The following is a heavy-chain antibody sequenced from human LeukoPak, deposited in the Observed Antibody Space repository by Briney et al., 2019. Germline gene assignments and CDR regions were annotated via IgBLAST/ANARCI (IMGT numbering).Heavy chain of an antibody. J-gene: IGHJ4*02. Sequence: PGGSLRLSCAASGFTVSNNYMAWVRQAPGKGLEWVSVIYGGGGTYYGDSARGRFTISRDNSQNTLYLQMNSLRAEDTAVYYCAIWPGTWYGEDYWGQGTLVTVSS. CDR2: IYGGGGT. CDR3: AIWPGTWYGEDY. V-gene: IGHV3-53*01. D-gene: IGHD3-10*01. CDR1: GFTVSNNY.